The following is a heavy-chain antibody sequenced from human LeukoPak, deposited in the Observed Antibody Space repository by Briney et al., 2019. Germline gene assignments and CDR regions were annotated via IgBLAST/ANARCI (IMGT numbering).Heavy chain of an antibody. CDR3: ARDFWDFGVVTRRDDYMDV. V-gene: IGHV3-30-3*01. CDR1: GFTFSSYA. Sequence: PGGSLRLSCAASGFTFSSYAMHWVRQAPGKGLEWVAVISYDGSNKYYADSVKGRFTISRDNSKNTLYLQMNSLRAEDTAVYYCARDFWDFGVVTRRDDYMDVWGKGTTVTVSS. J-gene: IGHJ6*03. CDR2: ISYDGSNK. D-gene: IGHD3-3*01.